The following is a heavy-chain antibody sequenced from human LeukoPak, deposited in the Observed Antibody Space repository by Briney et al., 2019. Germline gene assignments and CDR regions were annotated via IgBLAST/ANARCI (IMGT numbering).Heavy chain of an antibody. CDR3: ASRAHCSGGSCYGNWFDP. J-gene: IGHJ5*02. Sequence: SETLSLTCTVSGGSISSYYWSWIRQPAGKGLEWIGRIYTSGSTNYNPSLKSRVTISVDTSKNHFSLRLSSVTAADTAVYYCASRAHCSGGSCYGNWFDPWGQGTLVTVSS. D-gene: IGHD2-15*01. V-gene: IGHV4-4*07. CDR2: IYTSGST. CDR1: GGSISSYY.